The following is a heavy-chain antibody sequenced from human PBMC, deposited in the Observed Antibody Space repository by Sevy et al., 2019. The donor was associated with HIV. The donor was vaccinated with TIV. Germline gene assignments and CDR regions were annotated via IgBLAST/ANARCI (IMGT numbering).Heavy chain of an antibody. CDR2: IKPSGGAP. CDR3: VRTIVSGTMVDIDY. J-gene: IGHJ4*02. Sequence: ASVKVSCKASGYTFTDYWIHWVRQAPGQGLEWMGRIKPSGGAPNYARMFQDRITVTSDTSITTAYLELNYLSSDDTAVYYCVRTIVSGTMVDIDYWGQGTLVTVSS. V-gene: IGHV1-2*06. D-gene: IGHD1-26*01. CDR1: GYTFTDYW.